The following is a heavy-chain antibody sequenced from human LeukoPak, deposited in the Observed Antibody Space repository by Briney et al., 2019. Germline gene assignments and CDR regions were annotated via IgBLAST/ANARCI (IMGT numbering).Heavy chain of an antibody. V-gene: IGHV4-34*01. D-gene: IGHD3-22*01. CDR3: ARWLGDSSGYYPDY. J-gene: IGHJ4*02. CDR2: INHSGST. Sequence: PSETLSLTCAVYGGSFSGYDWSWIRQPPGKGLEWIGEINHSGSTNYNPSLKSRVTISVDTSKNQFSLKLSSVTAADTAVYYCARWLGDSSGYYPDYWGQGTLVTVSS. CDR1: GGSFSGYD.